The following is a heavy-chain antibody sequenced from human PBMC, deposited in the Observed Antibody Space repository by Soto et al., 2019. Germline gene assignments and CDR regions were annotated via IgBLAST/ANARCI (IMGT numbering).Heavy chain of an antibody. CDR3: VRLVPCRDVDP. J-gene: IGHJ5*02. CDR1: GGSISSSSYY. Sequence: QLQLQESGPGLVKPSETLSLTCTVSGGSISSSSYYWGWIRQPPGKGLEWIGSMYYSGNTYYNPSLKSRIAISVHTSKNQFSLKLSSVTAADTAVYYCVRLVPCRDVDPWGQGTLVTVSS. V-gene: IGHV4-39*01. CDR2: MYYSGNT. D-gene: IGHD2-15*01.